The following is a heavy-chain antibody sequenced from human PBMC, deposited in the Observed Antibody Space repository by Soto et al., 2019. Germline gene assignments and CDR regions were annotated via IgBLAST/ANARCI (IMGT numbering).Heavy chain of an antibody. D-gene: IGHD7-27*01. V-gene: IGHV1-69*06. CDR3: ARDPRTHFGNWDTDVWFDP. Sequence: QVQLVQSGAEVKKPGSSVKVSCKASGGSFTSYAFSWVRQAPGQGLEWVGGIIPIFGSPNYAQKFQGRVTITADRSTSTVYLELTGLTSEDTAVYFCARDPRTHFGNWDTDVWFDPWGQGTLVIVSS. J-gene: IGHJ5*02. CDR1: GGSFTSYA. CDR2: IIPIFGSP.